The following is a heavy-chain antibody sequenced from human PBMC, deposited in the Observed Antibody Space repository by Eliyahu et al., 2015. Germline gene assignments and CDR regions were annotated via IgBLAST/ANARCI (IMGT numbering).Heavy chain of an antibody. V-gene: IGHV3-11*01. D-gene: IGHD5-12*01. CDR3: ARGAIVATRYYYYGMDV. Sequence: QVQLVESGGGLVKPGGSLRLSCXASGFTFSXYYXXWIRQAPGKGLWWVSHISSSGSTIYYADSVKGRFTISRDNXKNSLYLQMNSLRAEDTAVYYCARGAIVATRYYYYGMDVWGQGTTVTVSS. J-gene: IGHJ6*02. CDR1: GFTFSXYY. CDR2: ISSSGSTI.